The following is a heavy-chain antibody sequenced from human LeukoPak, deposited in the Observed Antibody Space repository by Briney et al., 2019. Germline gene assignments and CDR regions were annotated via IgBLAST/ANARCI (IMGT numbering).Heavy chain of an antibody. Sequence: GGSLRLSCAASGFTFSSYAMHWVRQAPGRGLEYVSAISGSGVSTYYADSVKGRFTISRDNSKNTLYLQMNSLRAEDTAVYYCAKSMSDYYDSSGYYYVLDYWGQGTLVTVSS. CDR3: AKSMSDYYDSSGYYYVLDY. V-gene: IGHV3-23*01. CDR2: ISGSGVST. D-gene: IGHD3-22*01. CDR1: GFTFSSYA. J-gene: IGHJ4*02.